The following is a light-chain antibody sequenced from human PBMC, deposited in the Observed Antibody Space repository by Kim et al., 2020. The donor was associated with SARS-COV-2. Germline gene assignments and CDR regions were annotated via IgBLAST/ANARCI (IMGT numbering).Light chain of an antibody. J-gene: IGKJ2*01. CDR1: QSITRW. CDR3: HQYNSYSHT. Sequence: SESVGDRVTMTGRARQSITRWLAWYQQKPGKAPKLLIYDASSLKRGGPSRFSGSGSGTEFTLTISSLQPDDVATYYCHQYNSYSHTFGQGTKLEI. CDR2: DAS. V-gene: IGKV1-5*01.